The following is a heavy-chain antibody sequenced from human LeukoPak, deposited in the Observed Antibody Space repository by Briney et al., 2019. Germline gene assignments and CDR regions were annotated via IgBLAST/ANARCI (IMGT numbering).Heavy chain of an antibody. D-gene: IGHD3-22*01. Sequence: PGGSLRLSCAASGFTFSSYWMSWVRQAPGKGLEWVDNIKQDGSEKYYVDSVKGRFTISRDNAKKSLYLQMNSLRVEDTAVYYCARDGYYDTSGTSYWGQGTLVTVSS. V-gene: IGHV3-7*01. CDR3: ARDGYYDTSGTSY. CDR1: GFTFSSYW. CDR2: IKQDGSEK. J-gene: IGHJ4*02.